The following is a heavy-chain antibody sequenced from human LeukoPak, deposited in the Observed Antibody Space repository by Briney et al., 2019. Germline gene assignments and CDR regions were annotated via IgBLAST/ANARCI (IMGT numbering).Heavy chain of an antibody. D-gene: IGHD2-15*01. J-gene: IGHJ3*02. Sequence: GGSLRLSCSASVFTFSSYAMHWVRQAPGKGLEYVSAISSNGGSTYYADSVKGRFTISRDNSKNTLYLQMSSLRAEDTAVYYCVKEGERYCSGGSCYSGAFDIWGQGTMVTVSS. CDR1: VFTFSSYA. V-gene: IGHV3-64D*06. CDR2: ISSNGGST. CDR3: VKEGERYCSGGSCYSGAFDI.